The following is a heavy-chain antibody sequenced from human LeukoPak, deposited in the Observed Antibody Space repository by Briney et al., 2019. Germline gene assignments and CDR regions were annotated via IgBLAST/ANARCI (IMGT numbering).Heavy chain of an antibody. CDR1: GYTFTSYY. CDR3: ARGGSTDYDFWSGYYSLYYFDY. J-gene: IGHJ4*02. Sequence: VASVKVSCKASGYTFTSYYMHWVRQAPGQGLEWMGIINPSGGSTSYAQKFQGRVTMTRDTSTSTVYMELSSLRSEDTAVYYCARGGSTDYDFWSGYYSLYYFDYWGQGTLVTVSS. V-gene: IGHV1-46*01. D-gene: IGHD3-3*01. CDR2: INPSGGST.